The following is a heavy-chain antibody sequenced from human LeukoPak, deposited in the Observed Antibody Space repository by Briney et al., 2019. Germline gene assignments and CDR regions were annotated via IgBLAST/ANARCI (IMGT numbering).Heavy chain of an antibody. CDR1: GFTFTRHW. V-gene: IGHV3-74*01. J-gene: IGHJ4*02. D-gene: IGHD5-24*01. Sequence: GGSLRLSCAASGFTFTRHWMHWVRQAPGKGLEWVSRIKTDGTNTIYADFVEGRFTISRDNARNTLYLQMSSLRAGDTAVYYCGGSEDGYIDYWGQGTLVNVSS. CDR2: IKTDGTNT. CDR3: GGSEDGYIDY.